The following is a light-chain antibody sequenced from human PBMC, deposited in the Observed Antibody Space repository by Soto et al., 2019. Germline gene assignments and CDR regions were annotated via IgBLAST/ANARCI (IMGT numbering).Light chain of an antibody. CDR1: SSNIGANYD. Sequence: QSVLTQPPSVSGAPGQTVTISCTGSSSNIGANYDVHWYQQRPGTAPKLLIFGNNNRPSGVPDRFSGSKSGTSASLAITGLQAENEVDYYCQPNYNTLSARYVFGTGTKVPVL. CDR3: QPNYNTLSARYV. J-gene: IGLJ1*01. V-gene: IGLV1-40*01. CDR2: GNN.